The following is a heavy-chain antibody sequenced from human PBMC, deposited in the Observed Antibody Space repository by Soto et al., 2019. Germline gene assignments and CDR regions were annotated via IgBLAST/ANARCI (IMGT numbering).Heavy chain of an antibody. V-gene: IGHV3-73*01. CDR2: IRSTANSYTT. CDR3: IKDTVAFDI. Sequence: EVQLVESGGGLVQPGGSLKLSCAASGFTFSASAMHWVRQASGKGLEWVGRIRSTANSYTTADAASVKGSFTISRDDSKNTAYLQMNSVKTEDTAVYYCIKDTVAFDIWGQGTMVTVSS. J-gene: IGHJ3*02. CDR1: GFTFSASA. D-gene: IGHD4-17*01.